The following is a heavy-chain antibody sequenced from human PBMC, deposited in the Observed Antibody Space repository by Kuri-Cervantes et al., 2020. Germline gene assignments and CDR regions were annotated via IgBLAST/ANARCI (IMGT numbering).Heavy chain of an antibody. CDR1: GFTFSSYG. CDR3: AKGKGLYSYGYYGFDY. CDR2: ISCDGSNK. Sequence: GESLKISCAASGFTFSSYGMHWVRQAPGKGLEWVAVISCDGSNKYYADSVKGRFTISRDNSKNTLCLQMNSLRAEDTAVYYCAKGKGLYSYGYYGFDYWGQGTLVTVSS. D-gene: IGHD5-18*01. V-gene: IGHV3-30*18. J-gene: IGHJ4*02.